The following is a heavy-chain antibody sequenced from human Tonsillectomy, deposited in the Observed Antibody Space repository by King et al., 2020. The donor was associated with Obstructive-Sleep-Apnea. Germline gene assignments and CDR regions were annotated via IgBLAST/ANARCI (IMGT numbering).Heavy chain of an antibody. V-gene: IGHV3-73*01. J-gene: IGHJ4*02. CDR3: TRQHHPDSALDY. CDR1: GFTFSGFA. CDR2: IRSKTNDYAT. D-gene: IGHD1-26*01. Sequence: VQLVESGGGLVQPGGSLKLSCAASGFTFSGFAIHWVRQSSGRGLEWVGRIRSKTNDYATEYAASMQGRFTISRDDSKNTAYLQLDSLKTEDTAIYYCTRQHHPDSALDYWGQGTLVTVSS.